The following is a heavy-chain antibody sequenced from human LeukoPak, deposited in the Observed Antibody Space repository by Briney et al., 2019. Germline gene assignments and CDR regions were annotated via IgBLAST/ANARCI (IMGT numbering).Heavy chain of an antibody. CDR2: ISSSGSTI. Sequence: GGSLRLSCAASGFTFSSYGMNWVRQAPGKGLEWVSYISSSGSTIYYADSVKGRFTVSRDNAKNSLYLQMNSLRAEDTAVYYCARGVYYDSSGPYYFDYWGQGTLVTVSS. CDR3: ARGVYYDSSGPYYFDY. J-gene: IGHJ4*02. D-gene: IGHD3-22*01. V-gene: IGHV3-48*04. CDR1: GFTFSSYG.